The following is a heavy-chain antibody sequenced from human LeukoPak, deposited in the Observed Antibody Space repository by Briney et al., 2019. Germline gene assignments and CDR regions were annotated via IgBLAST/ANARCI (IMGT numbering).Heavy chain of an antibody. CDR1: GGSISTYN. V-gene: IGHV4-59*08. CDR3: ARVSDAFDI. J-gene: IGHJ3*02. Sequence: SETLSLTCTVSGGSISTYNWNWIRQPPGKGLEWIGYIYYSGSTKYNPSLKGRVTMSVDTSKNQFSLRLTSVTAADTAVYYCARVSDAFDIWGQGAMVTVSS. CDR2: IYYSGST.